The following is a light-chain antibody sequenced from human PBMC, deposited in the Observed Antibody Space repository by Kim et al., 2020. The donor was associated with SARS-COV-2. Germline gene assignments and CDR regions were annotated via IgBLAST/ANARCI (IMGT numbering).Light chain of an antibody. V-gene: IGKV3-20*01. J-gene: IGKJ3*01. CDR3: QQYGSSFT. CDR2: GAS. Sequence: FYPGQRPTLSCRASQSVSSSYLAWSQQKPGQAPRLLIYGASSRATGIPDRFSGSGSGTDFTLTISRLEPEYFAVYYCQQYGSSFTFGPGTKVDI. CDR1: QSVSSSY.